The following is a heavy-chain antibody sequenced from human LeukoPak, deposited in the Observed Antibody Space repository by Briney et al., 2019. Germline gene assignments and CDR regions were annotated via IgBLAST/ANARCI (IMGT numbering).Heavy chain of an antibody. CDR2: ISSTGSNK. CDR3: RFYTSGSDY. V-gene: IGHV3-11*01. Sequence: GGSLRLSCIASGFTFSDYSISWIRQAPGKGLEFVSYISSTGSNKHYADSVQGRFTISRDNAKNSLSLQMNSLRVEDTAVYYCRFYTSGSDYWGQGTLVTVSS. J-gene: IGHJ4*02. D-gene: IGHD3-22*01. CDR1: GFTFSDYS.